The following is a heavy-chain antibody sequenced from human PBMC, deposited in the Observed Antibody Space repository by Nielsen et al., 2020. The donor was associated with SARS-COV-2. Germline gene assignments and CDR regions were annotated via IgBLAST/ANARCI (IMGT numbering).Heavy chain of an antibody. CDR2: IKQDGSEK. D-gene: IGHD3-9*01. J-gene: IGHJ4*02. Sequence: WIRQPPGKGLEWVANIKQDGSEKYYVDSVKGRFTISRDSAKNSLYLQMNSLRAEDTAVYYCARDQQYYDILTGYYKSDYFDYWGQGTLVTVSS. V-gene: IGHV3-7*01. CDR3: ARDQQYYDILTGYYKSDYFDY.